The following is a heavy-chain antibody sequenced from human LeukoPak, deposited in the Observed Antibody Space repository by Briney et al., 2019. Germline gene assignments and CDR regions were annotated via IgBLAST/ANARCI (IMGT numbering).Heavy chain of an antibody. V-gene: IGHV1-69*05. CDR2: IIPIFGTA. D-gene: IGHD3-3*01. Sequence: SVKVSCKASGGTFSSYAISWVRQAPGQGLEWMGRIIPIFGTANYAQKFQGRVTITTDESTSTAYMELGSLRSEDTAVYYCAGGPYYDFWSGYLRYWGQGTLVTVSS. CDR3: AGGPYYDFWSGYLRY. J-gene: IGHJ4*02. CDR1: GGTFSSYA.